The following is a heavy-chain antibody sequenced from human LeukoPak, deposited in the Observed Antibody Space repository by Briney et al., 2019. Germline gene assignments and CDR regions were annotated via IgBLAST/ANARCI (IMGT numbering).Heavy chain of an antibody. CDR2: INYSGEN. Sequence: SETLSLTCTVSGGSISSYYWSWIRQPPGKGLEWIGSINYSGENYYNPSLKSRVTMSVDTSKNQFSLRLSSVTAADTADYYCARQRDSGYWCFDLWGRGTLVTVSP. D-gene: IGHD6-19*01. CDR1: GGSISSYY. V-gene: IGHV4-59*04. J-gene: IGHJ2*01. CDR3: ARQRDSGYWCFDL.